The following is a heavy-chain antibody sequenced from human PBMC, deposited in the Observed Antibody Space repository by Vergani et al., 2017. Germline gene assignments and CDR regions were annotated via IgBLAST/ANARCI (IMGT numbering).Heavy chain of an antibody. D-gene: IGHD2-21*01. CDR3: ARRQYVRSWVVSWFDP. J-gene: IGHJ5*02. CDR2: IYPGDSET. CDR1: GFTFSSSW. V-gene: IGHV5-51*01. Sequence: EVQLVQSGPEVKKPGDSLTISCQGFGFTFSSSWIGWVRQRPGKGLEWMGIIYPGDSETRYSPAFQGQVTISADRSKSTTFLKWSSLKASDTAVYYCARRQYVRSWVVSWFDPWGQGTQVTVSS.